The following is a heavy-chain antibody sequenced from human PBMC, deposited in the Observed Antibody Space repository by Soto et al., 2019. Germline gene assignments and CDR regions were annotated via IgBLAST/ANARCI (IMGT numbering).Heavy chain of an antibody. CDR1: GGSISNGHDY. Sequence: QVQLQESGPGLVKPSETLSLTCTVSGGSISNGHDYWTWIRQHPGKGLEWIGYIYYSGHTYYNPSLESPLTISVDTSKTQFSRKLSSVTAADTAVYYCARDRGDTPMVPALYSGMDVWGQGTTVIVSS. D-gene: IGHD5-18*01. V-gene: IGHV4-31*01. J-gene: IGHJ6*02. CDR3: ARDRGDTPMVPALYSGMDV. CDR2: IYYSGHT.